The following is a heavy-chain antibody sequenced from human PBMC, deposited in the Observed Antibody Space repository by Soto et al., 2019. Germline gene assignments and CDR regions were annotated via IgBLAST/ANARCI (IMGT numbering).Heavy chain of an antibody. D-gene: IGHD3-10*01. CDR1: GFTFSSYA. Sequence: GSLRLSCSASGFTFSSYAMHWVRQAPGKGLEYVSAISTNGITTYYADSVKGRFTISRDNSKNTLSLQMSSLRAEDAAVYYCAQDLPTLPTDINETTDITNYWGQGTLVTVSS. CDR2: ISTNGITT. V-gene: IGHV3-64D*06. J-gene: IGHJ4*02. CDR3: AQDLPTLPTDINETTDITNY.